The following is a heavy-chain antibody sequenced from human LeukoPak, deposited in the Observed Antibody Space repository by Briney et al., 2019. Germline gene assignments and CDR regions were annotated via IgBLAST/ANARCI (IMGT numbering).Heavy chain of an antibody. D-gene: IGHD1-26*01. V-gene: IGHV4-59*01. CDR1: GASISSDY. J-gene: IGHJ4*02. CDR2: IYHSGTS. Sequence: PSETLSLTCTVSGASISSDYWTWVRQDPGKGLEWIGYIYHSGTSNYNPSLKSRVTMSVDTSENQFSLKLIFVTAADTAVYFCARYLRIEGKYYFDFWGQGTLVTVSS. CDR3: ARYLRIEGKYYFDF.